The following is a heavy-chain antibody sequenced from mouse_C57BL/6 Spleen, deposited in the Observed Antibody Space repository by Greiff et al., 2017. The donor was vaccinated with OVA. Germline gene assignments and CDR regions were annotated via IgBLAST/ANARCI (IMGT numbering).Heavy chain of an antibody. CDR1: GYTFTSYW. CDR3: ARRTAQATSYFDY. Sequence: QVQLQQPGAELVRPGSSVKLSCKASGYTFTSYWMHWVKQRPIQGLEWIGNIDPSDSETHYNQKFKDKATLTVDKSSSTAYMQLSSLTSEDSAVYYGARRTAQATSYFDYWGQGTTLTVSS. CDR2: IDPSDSET. J-gene: IGHJ2*01. D-gene: IGHD3-2*02. V-gene: IGHV1-52*01.